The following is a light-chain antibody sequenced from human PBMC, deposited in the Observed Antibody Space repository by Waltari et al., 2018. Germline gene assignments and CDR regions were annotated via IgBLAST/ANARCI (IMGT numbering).Light chain of an antibody. V-gene: IGKV1-39*01. J-gene: IGKJ4*01. CDR3: QQSYSALT. CDR1: QSISSY. Sequence: DIQMTQSPSSLSASVGDRVTITCRASQSISSYLNWYQQKPGTAPKLLIYAASSLQSGVPSRFSGSGSGTDFTLTISSLQPEDFVTYYCQQSYSALTFGGGTKVEIK. CDR2: AAS.